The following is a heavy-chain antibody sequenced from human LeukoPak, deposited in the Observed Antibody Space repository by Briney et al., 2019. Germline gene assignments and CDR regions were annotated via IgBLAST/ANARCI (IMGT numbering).Heavy chain of an antibody. CDR3: AKAIWVAATASWFCFDS. Sequence: GGALRLSCAASGFIVSHKYMAWVRQAPGRGREWLSIIYTAGDTVYAESVKGRFIISRDDSRNTVHLQMNSLRAEDTAVYYCAKAIWVAATASWFCFDSWGQGTLVTVSS. CDR1: GFIVSHKY. V-gene: IGHV3-66*02. CDR2: IYTAGDT. J-gene: IGHJ4*02. D-gene: IGHD2-15*01.